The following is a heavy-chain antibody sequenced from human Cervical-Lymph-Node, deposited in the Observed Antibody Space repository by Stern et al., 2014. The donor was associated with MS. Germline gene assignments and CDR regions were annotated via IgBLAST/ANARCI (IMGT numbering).Heavy chain of an antibody. CDR1: GYRFTVYW. J-gene: IGHJ4*02. CDR3: ARGVTTYDLPRIDY. V-gene: IGHV5-51*01. D-gene: IGHD3-10*01. CDR2: INPDDSDT. Sequence: VQLVQSGAEVKKPGESLKISCRASGYRFTVYWIGWVRQMPGKGLELMGIINPDDSDTPYTPYFPGPVTISAAKPLRPAFLQWCSLKASDTAMYYCARGVTTYDLPRIDYWGQGSLLVVSS.